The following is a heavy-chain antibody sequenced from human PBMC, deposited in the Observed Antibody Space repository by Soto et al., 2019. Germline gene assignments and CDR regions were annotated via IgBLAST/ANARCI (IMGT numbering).Heavy chain of an antibody. J-gene: IGHJ6*02. V-gene: IGHV4-34*01. CDR2: INHRGSS. Sequence: QVQLQQWGAGLLKPSETLSLTCAVNGGSLSGYYWSWIRQSPGKGLEWIGEINHRGSSDYNPSLKSRVTISIDASKNHVTLELTSVTAADPAVYYCARSDNRNSLYGVDVLGQGTAVTVAS. CDR3: ARSDNRNSLYGVDV. D-gene: IGHD1-7*01. CDR1: GGSLSGYY.